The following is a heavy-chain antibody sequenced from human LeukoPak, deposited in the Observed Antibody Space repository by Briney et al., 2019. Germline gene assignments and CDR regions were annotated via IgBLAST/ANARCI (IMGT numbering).Heavy chain of an antibody. J-gene: IGHJ4*02. CDR2: TYYRSKWYN. Sequence: SQTLSLTCAISGDSVSSNSAAWNWIRQSPSRGLEWLGRTYYRSKWYNDYAVSVKSRITINPDTSKNQFSLQLNSVTPEDTAVYYCARGLDSNYYYGSGIFDYWGQGTLVTVSS. CDR1: GDSVSSNSAA. V-gene: IGHV6-1*01. CDR3: ARGLDSNYYYGSGIFDY. D-gene: IGHD3-10*01.